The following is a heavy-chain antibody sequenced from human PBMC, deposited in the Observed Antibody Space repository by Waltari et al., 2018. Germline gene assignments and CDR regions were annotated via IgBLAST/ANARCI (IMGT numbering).Heavy chain of an antibody. CDR1: GGSITGNY. Sequence: QVQLQESGPGLVKPSETLSLTCSVAGGSITGNYWSWLRQPPGKGLEWLGYISYSGSATYNTSLKSRVTISVDTAKNQFSLKVRSVTAADTAVYYCAKAGDGYSYYYYYMDVWGNGTTVTVSS. CDR2: ISYSGSA. J-gene: IGHJ6*03. D-gene: IGHD4-4*01. CDR3: AKAGDGYSYYYYYMDV. V-gene: IGHV4-59*13.